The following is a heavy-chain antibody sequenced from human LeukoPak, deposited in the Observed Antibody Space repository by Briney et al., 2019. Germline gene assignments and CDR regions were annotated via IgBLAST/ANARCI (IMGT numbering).Heavy chain of an antibody. J-gene: IGHJ4*02. V-gene: IGHV4-61*01. D-gene: IGHD5-18*01. Sequence: SETLSLTCTVSGVSVSSGSYYWSWIRQPPGRGLEWIGYIYYSGSTNYNPSLKSRVTISVDTSKNQFSLKLSSVTAADTAVYYCAREGAYSYGFFDYWGQGTLVTVSS. CDR3: AREGAYSYGFFDY. CDR1: GVSVSSGSYY. CDR2: IYYSGST.